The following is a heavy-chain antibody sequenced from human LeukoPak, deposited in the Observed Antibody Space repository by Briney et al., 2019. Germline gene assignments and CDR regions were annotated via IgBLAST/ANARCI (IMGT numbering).Heavy chain of an antibody. CDR2: IHYSGTT. V-gene: IGHV4-59*01. D-gene: IGHD5-24*01. J-gene: IGHJ4*02. Sequence: PSETLSLTCTVSGGSMSNYFWSWIRQPPGKGVEWRGYIHYSGTTKYHPSLNTGVTISTHTSENQFSLKLSFVTAADTAVYYCARGGDGYNYFDTWGQGSLVTVSS. CDR3: ARGGDGYNYFDT. CDR1: GGSMSNYF.